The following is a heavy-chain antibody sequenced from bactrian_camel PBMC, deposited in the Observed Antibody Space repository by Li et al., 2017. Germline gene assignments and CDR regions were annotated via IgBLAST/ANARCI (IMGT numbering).Heavy chain of an antibody. CDR1: GFGFSAYD. Sequence: DVQLVESGGGSVQAGGSLRLSWAASGFGFSAYDMSWVRQAPGKGLEWVSGINSGGISTYYADSVKGRFTISRDNAKSILYLQMNSLEPEDTAVYYCAAVEKDVGTKLLHLRPSSYTFWGQGTQVTVS. CDR3: AAVEKDVGTKLLHLRPSSYTF. J-gene: IGHJ4*01. D-gene: IGHD1*01. V-gene: IGHV3S40*01. CDR2: INSGGIST.